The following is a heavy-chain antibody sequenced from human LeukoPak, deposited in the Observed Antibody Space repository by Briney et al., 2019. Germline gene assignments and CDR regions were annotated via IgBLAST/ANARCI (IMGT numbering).Heavy chain of an antibody. J-gene: IGHJ6*02. Sequence: ASVKVSCTASGGTFSSYAISWVRQAPGQGLEWMGWISAYNGNTNYAQKLQGRVTMTTDTSTSTAYMELRSLRSDDTAVYYCARYSSGWYGVRYYYYGMDVWGQGTTVTVSS. CDR3: ARYSSGWYGVRYYYYGMDV. D-gene: IGHD6-19*01. V-gene: IGHV1-18*01. CDR2: ISAYNGNT. CDR1: GGTFSSYA.